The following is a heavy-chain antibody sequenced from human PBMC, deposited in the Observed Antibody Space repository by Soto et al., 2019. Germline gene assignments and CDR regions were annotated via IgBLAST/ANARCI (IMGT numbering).Heavy chain of an antibody. J-gene: IGHJ6*02. D-gene: IGHD2-2*01. CDR3: ASSEETYHIYYYYGMDV. CDR1: GFTFSSYG. Sequence: QVQLVESGGGVVQPGRSLRLSCAASGFTFSSYGMHWVRQAPGKGLEWVAVIWYDGSNKYYADSVKGRFTISRDNSKNTLYLQMNSLRAEDTAVYYCASSEETYHIYYYYGMDVWGQGTTVTVSS. CDR2: IWYDGSNK. V-gene: IGHV3-33*01.